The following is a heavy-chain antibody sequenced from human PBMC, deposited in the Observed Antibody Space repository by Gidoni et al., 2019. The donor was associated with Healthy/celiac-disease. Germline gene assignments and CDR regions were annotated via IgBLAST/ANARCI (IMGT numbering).Heavy chain of an antibody. CDR2: FDPGDSDT. V-gene: IGHV5-51*01. J-gene: IGHJ5*02. CDR3: ARRGVAVAGPNWFDP. D-gene: IGHD6-19*01. CDR1: GYSFTSYW. Sequence: EVQLVQSGAEVKKPGESLKISCMGSGYSFTSYWIGWGRQMPGKGLEWMGIFDPGDSDTRYSPSFQGQVTISADKSISTAYLQWSSLKASDTAMYYCARRGVAVAGPNWFDPWGQGTLVTVSS.